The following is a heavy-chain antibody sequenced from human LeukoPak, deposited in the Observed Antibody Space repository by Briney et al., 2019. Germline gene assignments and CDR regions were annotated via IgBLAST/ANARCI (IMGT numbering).Heavy chain of an antibody. D-gene: IGHD6-13*01. V-gene: IGHV1-2*02. CDR3: ARVRVRIAAAGTCWFDP. J-gene: IGHJ5*02. CDR1: GYTFTGYY. Sequence: ASVKVSCKASGYTFTGYYMHWVRQAPGQGLEWMGWINPNSGGTNYAQKFQGRVTMTRDTSISTAYMEPSRLRSDDTAVYYCARVRVRIAAAGTCWFDPWGQGTLVTVSS. CDR2: INPNSGGT.